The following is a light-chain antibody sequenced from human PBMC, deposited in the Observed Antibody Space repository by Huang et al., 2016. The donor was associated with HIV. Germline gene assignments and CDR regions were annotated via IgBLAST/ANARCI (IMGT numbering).Light chain of an antibody. Sequence: EIVMTQSPATLSVSPGERVTLHCRASQSISSDFDWFQQKTGQPPRLLIYAASTRATGIPARFSGLGSGTAFTLTLSSVQSEDFAVYFCHHYNKGHTFGQGTKLDIK. J-gene: IGKJ2*01. V-gene: IGKV3-15*01. CDR2: AAS. CDR1: QSISSD. CDR3: HHYNKGHT.